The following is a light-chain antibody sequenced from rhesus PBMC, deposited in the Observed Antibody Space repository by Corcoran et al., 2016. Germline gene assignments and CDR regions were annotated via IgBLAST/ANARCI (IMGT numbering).Light chain of an antibody. J-gene: IGKJ3*01. V-gene: IGKV1-22*01. CDR2: KAS. Sequence: DIQMTQSPSSLSASIGDTVTITCQASQGISSWLAWYQQKPGKGPKLIIYKASSLQSGVPSKFGGSGSGTDFTLTISSLQPEDFATYYCLQYSSSPFTFGPGTKLDI. CDR3: LQYSSSPFT. CDR1: QGISSW.